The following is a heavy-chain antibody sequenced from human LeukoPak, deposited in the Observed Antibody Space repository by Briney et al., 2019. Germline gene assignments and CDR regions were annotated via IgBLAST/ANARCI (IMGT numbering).Heavy chain of an antibody. D-gene: IGHD3-22*01. CDR1: GFSLTSSG. J-gene: IGHJ4*02. Sequence: GGSLRLSCEASGFSLTSSGVPWVRQAPGKGLEWVASMPYDGSDKYYRDSVKGRFTISRDTSKNTLYLQMDHLRTEDTAMYYCAKDSTGFYFDPNASYYFASWGQGTLVTVSS. CDR3: AKDSTGFYFDPNASYYFAS. CDR2: MPYDGSDK. V-gene: IGHV3-30*02.